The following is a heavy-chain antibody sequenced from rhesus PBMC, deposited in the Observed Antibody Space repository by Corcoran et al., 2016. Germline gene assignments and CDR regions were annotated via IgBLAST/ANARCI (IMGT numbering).Heavy chain of an antibody. Sequence: QLQLQESGPGLVKPSETLSLTCAVSGGSISSNYWSWIGQPPGKGLEWMGRSSGSGGSTDYNPSLKSRVTISADPSESQFSLKLSSVTAADTAVYYCARGAAAEDAAFDFWGQGLRVTVSS. J-gene: IGHJ3*01. D-gene: IGHD6-25*01. CDR2: SSGSGGST. CDR1: GGSISSNY. V-gene: IGHV4-173*01. CDR3: ARGAAAEDAAFDF.